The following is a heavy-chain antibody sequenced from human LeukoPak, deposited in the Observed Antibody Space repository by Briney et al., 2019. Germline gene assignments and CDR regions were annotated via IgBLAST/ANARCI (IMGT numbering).Heavy chain of an antibody. V-gene: IGHV5-51*01. CDR3: ARVAGTPWAFDI. CDR2: IYPVDSDT. CDR1: GYSFTSYW. Sequence: GGSLKISCKGFGYSFTSYWIGWVRQMPGQGLEWMGIIYPVDSDTRYSPYFQGQVTISADKSISTAYLQWSSLKASDTAMYYCARVAGTPWAFDIWGQGTLVIVSS. D-gene: IGHD6-19*01. J-gene: IGHJ3*02.